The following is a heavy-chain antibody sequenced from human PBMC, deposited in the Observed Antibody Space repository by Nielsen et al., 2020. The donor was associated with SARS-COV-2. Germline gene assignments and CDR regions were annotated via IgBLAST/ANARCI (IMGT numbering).Heavy chain of an antibody. V-gene: IGHV4-30-4*08. J-gene: IGHJ6*02. CDR1: GGSFSDYH. CDR3: ARERVGGITIFGVVTRYGMDV. D-gene: IGHD3-3*01. Sequence: SETLSLTCAVYGGSFSDYHWTWIRQPPGKGLEWIGYIYYSGSTYYNPSLKSRVTISVDTSKNQFSLKLSSVTAADTALYYCARERVGGITIFGVVTRYGMDVWGQGTTVTVSS. CDR2: IYYSGST.